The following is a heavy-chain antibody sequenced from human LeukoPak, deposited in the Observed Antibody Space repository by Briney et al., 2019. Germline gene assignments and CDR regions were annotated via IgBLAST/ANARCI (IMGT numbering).Heavy chain of an antibody. CDR2: IQYDGSNK. CDR3: AKPRGWFGELFDY. D-gene: IGHD3-10*01. CDR1: GFTFSSYG. J-gene: IGHJ4*02. V-gene: IGHV3-30*02. Sequence: GGSLRLSCAASGFTFSSYGMHWVRQAPGKGLEWVAFIQYDGSNKYYADSVKGRFTISRDNSRNTPYLQMNSLRAEDTALYYRAKPRGWFGELFDYWGQGTLVTVSS.